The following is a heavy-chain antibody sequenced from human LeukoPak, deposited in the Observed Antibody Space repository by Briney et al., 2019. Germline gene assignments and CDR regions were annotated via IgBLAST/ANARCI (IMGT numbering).Heavy chain of an antibody. J-gene: IGHJ4*02. D-gene: IGHD5-18*01. V-gene: IGHV4-59*01. CDR3: ARRSPVGYNNFDF. CDR2: TYNSGTT. Sequence: KPSETLSLTCNVSSGSISTYYWNWIRRPPGKGLEWIGYTYNSGTTNYNPSLKSRVTISVHTSKNQFSLNLRSVTAADTAVYYCARRSPVGYNNFDFWGQGTLVAVSS. CDR1: SGSISTYY.